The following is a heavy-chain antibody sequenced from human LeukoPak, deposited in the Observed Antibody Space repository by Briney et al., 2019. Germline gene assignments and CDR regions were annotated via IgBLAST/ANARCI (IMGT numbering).Heavy chain of an antibody. Sequence: ASVKVSCKASGYTFTGYYMHWVRQAPGQGLEWMGWINPNSGGTNYAQKFQGRVTMTRNTSISTAYMELSSLRSEDTAVYYCARGGPVAATHKYFQHWGQGTLVTVSS. V-gene: IGHV1-2*02. CDR2: INPNSGGT. J-gene: IGHJ1*01. CDR3: ARGGPVAATHKYFQH. CDR1: GYTFTGYY. D-gene: IGHD6-19*01.